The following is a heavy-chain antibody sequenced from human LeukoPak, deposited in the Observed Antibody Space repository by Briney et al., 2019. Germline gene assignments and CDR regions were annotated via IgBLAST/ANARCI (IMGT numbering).Heavy chain of an antibody. V-gene: IGHV4-30-4*01. CDR1: GGSITSGGYY. Sequence: SETLSLTCTVSGGSITSGGYYWSWIRQPPGKGLEWIGYISYSGGTYYNPSLKSRVSISVDGSKSQFSLKMSSVTAADTAVYYCASTSKYIGSGRDDSFDIWGQGTMVTVS. J-gene: IGHJ3*02. CDR2: ISYSGGT. CDR3: ASTSKYIGSGRDDSFDI. D-gene: IGHD3-10*01.